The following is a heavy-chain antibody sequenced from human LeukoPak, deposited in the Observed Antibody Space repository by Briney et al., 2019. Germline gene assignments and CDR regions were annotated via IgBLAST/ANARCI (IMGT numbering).Heavy chain of an antibody. V-gene: IGHV3-21*01. CDR3: AREDCSSTSCSFFDY. D-gene: IGHD2-2*01. CDR1: GFTFSSYS. J-gene: IGHJ4*02. Sequence: GGSLRLSCAASGFTFSSYSMNWVRQAPGKGLEWVSSISSSSSYIYYADSVKGRFTISRNNAKNSLYLQMNSLRAEDTAVYYCAREDCSSTSCSFFDYWGQGTLVTVSS. CDR2: ISSSSSYI.